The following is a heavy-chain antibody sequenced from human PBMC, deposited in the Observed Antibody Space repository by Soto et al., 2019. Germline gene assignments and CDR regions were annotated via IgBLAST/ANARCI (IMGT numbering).Heavy chain of an antibody. Sequence: QITLKESGPTLVKPTQTLTLTCTFSGFSLSTSGVGVGWIRQPPGKALEWLALIYWDDDKRYSPSLKSSLTITKDTSKNQVVLTMTNMDPVDTATYYCATLGYTSSWYHYYFDYWGQGTLVNVSS. J-gene: IGHJ4*02. CDR1: GFSLSTSGVG. CDR3: ATLGYTSSWYHYYFDY. CDR2: IYWDDDK. D-gene: IGHD6-13*01. V-gene: IGHV2-5*02.